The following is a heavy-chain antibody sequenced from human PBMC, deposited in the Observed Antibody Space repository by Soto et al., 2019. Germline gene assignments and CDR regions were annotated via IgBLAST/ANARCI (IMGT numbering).Heavy chain of an antibody. Sequence: ASVKVSCTASGHTLINYYMHWVRQAPGQGLDWLGKIDPSGNGTSYAERFQGRITLTSDTSTNTVYVELSSLRSEDTAIYYCAINYYDSSAYLYWGQGTLVTVSS. V-gene: IGHV1-46*01. D-gene: IGHD3-22*01. CDR2: IDPSGNGT. CDR3: AINYYDSSAYLY. CDR1: GHTLINYY. J-gene: IGHJ4*02.